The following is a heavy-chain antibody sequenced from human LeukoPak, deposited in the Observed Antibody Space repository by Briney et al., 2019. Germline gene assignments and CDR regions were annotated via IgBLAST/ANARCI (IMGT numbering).Heavy chain of an antibody. CDR1: GFTFSSYA. J-gene: IGHJ5*02. CDR3: AKGRSGSYYKGFDP. D-gene: IGHD3-10*01. CDR2: ISGSGGST. V-gene: IGHV3-23*01. Sequence: PGGSLRLSCAASGFTFSSYAMSWVRQAPGKGLEWVSVISGSGGSTYYADSVKGRFTISRDNSKNTLYLQMNSLRAEDTAVYYCAKGRSGSYYKGFDPWGQGTLVTVSS.